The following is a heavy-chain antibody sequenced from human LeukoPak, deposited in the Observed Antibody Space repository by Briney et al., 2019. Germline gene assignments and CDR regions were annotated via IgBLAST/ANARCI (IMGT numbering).Heavy chain of an antibody. CDR1: GFTFSSYA. D-gene: IGHD3-16*01. CDR2: ISYDGSNK. Sequence: PGGSLRLSCAASGFTFSSYAMHWVRQAPGKGLEWVAVISYDGSNKYYADSVKGRFTISRDNSKNTLYLQMNSLRAEDTAVYYCARWGILELRPSFDYWGQGTLVTVSS. J-gene: IGHJ4*02. V-gene: IGHV3-30*04. CDR3: ARWGILELRPSFDY.